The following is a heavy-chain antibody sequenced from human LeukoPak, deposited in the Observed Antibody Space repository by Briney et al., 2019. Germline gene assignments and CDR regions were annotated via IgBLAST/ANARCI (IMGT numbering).Heavy chain of an antibody. CDR1: DFTFSNTW. CDR3: TTGGSVIVAGTRAFDI. Sequence: PGGSLRLSCAASDFTFSNTWMNWVRQAPGKGLEWVGRIKSEIDGGATDYAAPVQGRFTVSRDDSQATLYLQMNSLKIEDTAVYYCTTGGSVIVAGTRAFDIWGQGTMVTVSS. CDR2: IKSEIDGGAT. D-gene: IGHD5-12*01. V-gene: IGHV3-15*07. J-gene: IGHJ3*02.